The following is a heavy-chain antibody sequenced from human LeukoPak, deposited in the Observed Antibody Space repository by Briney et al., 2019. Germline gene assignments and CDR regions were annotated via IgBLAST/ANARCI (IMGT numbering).Heavy chain of an antibody. CDR1: DVSISNRTSY. CDR3: ARGGYDILTGYMDV. V-gene: IGHV4-31*03. D-gene: IGHD3-9*01. CDR2: IYDSRRT. Sequence: SENLSLTCTVSDVSISNRTSYWSWIRQHPGKGLEWIGYIYDSRRTYYNPSLKSRVSISVDTSKNQFSLKVSSVSAADTAVYYCARGGYDILTGYMDVWGQGTTVTVSS. J-gene: IGHJ6*02.